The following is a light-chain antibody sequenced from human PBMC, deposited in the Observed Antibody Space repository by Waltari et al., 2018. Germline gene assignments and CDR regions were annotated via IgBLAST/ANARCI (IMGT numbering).Light chain of an antibody. CDR3: QQAANYPLT. CDR2: AAS. J-gene: IGKJ4*01. CDR1: QGISTW. V-gene: IGKV1-12*01. Sequence: DIQMTQSPSSVSASVGDRVTITCRASQGISTWLTWYQQKPGEVPKLLIYAASTLETGVQSRFSGGGSGTEFTLTINSLHPEDFATYYCQQAANYPLTFGGGTKVEIK.